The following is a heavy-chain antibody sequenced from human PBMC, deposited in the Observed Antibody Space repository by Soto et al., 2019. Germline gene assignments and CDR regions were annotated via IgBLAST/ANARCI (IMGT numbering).Heavy chain of an antibody. V-gene: IGHV4-31*03. J-gene: IGHJ5*02. CDR1: GGSMSRGGYH. CDR2: IYYSGST. CDR3: ARDPTP. Sequence: SESVALSCTVCGGSMSRGGYHWSWIRQHPGKGLEWIGYIYYSGSTYYNPSLKSRVTISEDTSKNQSSLKLSSVTAADKDVYYCARDPTPWGQGTLVTVSS.